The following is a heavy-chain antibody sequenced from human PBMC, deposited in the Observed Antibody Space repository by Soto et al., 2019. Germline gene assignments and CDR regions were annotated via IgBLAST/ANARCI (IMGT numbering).Heavy chain of an antibody. CDR3: ARGAPNIVGIPTAYDYGMDV. CDR2: IKQDGSEK. V-gene: IGHV3-7*03. Sequence: EVQLVEPGGGLVQPGGSLRLSCAASGFTLRSFWMSWVRQAPGKGLEWVATIKQDGSEKYYLDSVKGRFTISRDNAKNSLYLQMNSLTVEDTAVYFCARGAPNIVGIPTAYDYGMDVWGQGTTVTVSS. CDR1: GFTLRSFW. D-gene: IGHD2-2*01. J-gene: IGHJ6*02.